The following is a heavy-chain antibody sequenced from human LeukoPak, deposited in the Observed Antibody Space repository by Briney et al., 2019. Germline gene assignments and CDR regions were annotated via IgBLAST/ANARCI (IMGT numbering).Heavy chain of an antibody. CDR3: ARSRYGDFDS. Sequence: ASVKVSCKTSGYTFSNYDINWVRQASGQGLEWVGWVNPNTGNTGYAQKFQGRVSLTRVTSMSTAYLELRSLKSEDTAVYYCARSRYGDFDSWGQGTQVIVS. J-gene: IGHJ5*01. CDR2: VNPNTGNT. V-gene: IGHV1-8*01. D-gene: IGHD5-18*01. CDR1: GYTFSNYD.